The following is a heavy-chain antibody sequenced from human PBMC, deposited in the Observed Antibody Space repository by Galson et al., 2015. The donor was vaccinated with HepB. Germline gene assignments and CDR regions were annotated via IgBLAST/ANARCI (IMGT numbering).Heavy chain of an antibody. CDR1: GYTFTSYD. CDR3: ARQGGVWFGESYYYYYGMDA. Sequence: SVKVSCKASGYTFTSYDINWVRQATGQGLEWMGWMNPNSGNTGYAQKFQGRVTMTRNTSISTAYMELSSLRSEDTAVYYCARQGGVWFGESYYYYYGMDAWGQGTTVTVSS. CDR2: MNPNSGNT. D-gene: IGHD3-10*01. J-gene: IGHJ6*02. V-gene: IGHV1-8*01.